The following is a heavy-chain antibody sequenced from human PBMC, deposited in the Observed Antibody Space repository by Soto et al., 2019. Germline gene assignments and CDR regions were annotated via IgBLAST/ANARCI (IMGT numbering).Heavy chain of an antibody. CDR3: ARRYGWAFDI. CDR1: SFSFSGSSYY. Sequence: AWETLSLTCTFSSFSFSGSSYYLAWIRQPPGKGLEWVGYIYFGGTTSYNPSLKSRVTISLETSNSQFSLRLTSVTAADTAVYYCARRYGWAFDIWGQGTMVTVSS. CDR2: IYFGGTT. J-gene: IGHJ3*02. D-gene: IGHD3-16*01. V-gene: IGHV4-61*05.